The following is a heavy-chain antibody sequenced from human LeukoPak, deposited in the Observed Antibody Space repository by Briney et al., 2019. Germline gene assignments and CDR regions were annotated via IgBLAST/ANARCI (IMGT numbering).Heavy chain of an antibody. Sequence: GGSLRLSCTVSGFTVSSNSMSWVRQAPGKGLEWVSFIYSGGNTHYSDSVKGRFTISRDNSKNTLYLQMGSLRAEDMAVYYCARGGEYSYGYFLYWGQGTLVTVSS. D-gene: IGHD5-18*01. CDR3: ARGGEYSYGYFLY. J-gene: IGHJ4*02. V-gene: IGHV3-53*05. CDR1: GFTVSSNS. CDR2: IYSGGNT.